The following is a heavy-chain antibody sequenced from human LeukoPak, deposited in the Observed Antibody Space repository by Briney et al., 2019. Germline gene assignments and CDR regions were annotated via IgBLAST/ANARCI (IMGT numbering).Heavy chain of an antibody. J-gene: IGHJ6*03. CDR1: VYRFTAYY. CDR2: IDPRSPGT. V-gene: IGHV1-2*02. CDR3: ARDPAQSYYTDV. Sequence: ASVTVSCTPSVYRFTAYYIHWVRQAPGQGREWMGWIDPRSPGTNYAQKFQGRVTMTRDTSSSTAYMELNSLTSDDTAVYYCARDPAQSYYTDVWGIGTTVTVSS.